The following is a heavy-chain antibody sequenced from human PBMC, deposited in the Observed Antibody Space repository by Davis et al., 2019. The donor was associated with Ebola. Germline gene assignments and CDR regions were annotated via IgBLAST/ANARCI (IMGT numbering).Heavy chain of an antibody. D-gene: IGHD6-13*01. CDR2: INHSGST. V-gene: IGHV4-34*01. CDR1: GGSFSGYY. Sequence: SETLSLTCALYGGSFSGYYWSWIRQPPGKGLEWIGEINHSGSTNYNPSLKSRVTISVDTSKNQFSLKLSSVTAADTAVYYCARRGPGYSSSWYSFDYWGQGTLVTVSS. J-gene: IGHJ4*02. CDR3: ARRGPGYSSSWYSFDY.